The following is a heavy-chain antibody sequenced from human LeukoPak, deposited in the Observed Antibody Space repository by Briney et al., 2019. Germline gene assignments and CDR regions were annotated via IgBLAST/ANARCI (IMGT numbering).Heavy chain of an antibody. J-gene: IGHJ4*02. CDR1: GFTFSSYE. CDR3: ARDYGGSSPFDY. Sequence: GGSLRLPCAPSGFTFSSYEMHWVRQAPGKGLEWVSYISSSGSTIYYADSVKGRFTISRDNAKNSLYLQMNSLRAEDTAVYYCARDYGGSSPFDYWGQGTLVTVSS. V-gene: IGHV3-48*03. CDR2: ISSSGSTI. D-gene: IGHD4-23*01.